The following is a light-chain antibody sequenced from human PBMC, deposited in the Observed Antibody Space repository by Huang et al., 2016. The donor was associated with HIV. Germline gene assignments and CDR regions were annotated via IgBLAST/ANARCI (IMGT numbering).Light chain of an antibody. Sequence: IVLTQSPATLSWYLGERVTLSCRASQSISNHLAWYQQRPGQAPRLLIYDASTRVAGVPARFSGSGSGTDFPLTINSLEPEDFALYYCQQHDSWLTFGGGTKVEV. J-gene: IGKJ4*01. V-gene: IGKV3-11*01. CDR1: QSISNH. CDR3: QQHDSWLT. CDR2: DAS.